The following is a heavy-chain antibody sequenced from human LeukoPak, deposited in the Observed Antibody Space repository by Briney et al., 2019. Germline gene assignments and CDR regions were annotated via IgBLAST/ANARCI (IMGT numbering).Heavy chain of an antibody. J-gene: IGHJ4*02. CDR3: ASGSQWLDSWFDC. D-gene: IGHD6-19*01. V-gene: IGHV3-30-3*01. CDR2: ISYDGSNK. Sequence: GRSLRLSCAASGFMFSSDAMHWVRQAPGKGLEWVAVISYDGSNKYYADSEKGRITISRDNSKNMLYLEMSSLRAEDTAVYYCASGSQWLDSWFDCWGQGTLVTVSS. CDR1: GFMFSSDA.